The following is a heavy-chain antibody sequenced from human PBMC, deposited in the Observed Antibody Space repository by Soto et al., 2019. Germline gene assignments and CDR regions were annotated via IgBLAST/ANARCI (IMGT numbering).Heavy chain of an antibody. CDR2: IFHSGST. CDR1: DCSISSSNW. J-gene: IGHJ5*02. CDR3: ARGQIVQLRYYYGSGSRFDP. D-gene: IGHD3-10*01. Sequence: PLETLSLTCAVSDCSISSSNWWSWVRQPPGKGMEWIGEIFHSGSTNYSPNLKSRVTISVDKSKNQFSLNLSSVTAADTAVYYCARGQIVQLRYYYGSGSRFDPWGQGTLVTVSS. V-gene: IGHV4-4*02.